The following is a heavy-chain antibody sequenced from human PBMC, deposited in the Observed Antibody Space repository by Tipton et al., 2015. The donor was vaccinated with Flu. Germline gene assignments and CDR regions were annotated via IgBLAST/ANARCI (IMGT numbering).Heavy chain of an antibody. CDR3: ARSIVVVPVARTYEYSGMDV. D-gene: IGHD2-2*01. V-gene: IGHV1-2*04. CDR2: INPNSGGT. CDR1: GYTLTGYY. J-gene: IGHJ6*02. Sequence: QVQLVQSGAEVKKPGASVKVSCKASGYTLTGYYMHWVRQAPGQGLEWMGWINPNSGGTNYAQKFQGWVTMTRDTSISTAYMELSRLRSDDTAVYYCARSIVVVPVARTYEYSGMDVWGQGTTVTVSS.